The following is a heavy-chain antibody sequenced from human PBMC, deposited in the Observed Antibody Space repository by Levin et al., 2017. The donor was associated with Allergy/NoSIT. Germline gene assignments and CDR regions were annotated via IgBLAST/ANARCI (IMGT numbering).Heavy chain of an antibody. Sequence: SQTLSLPCTVSGGSIRSGHYYWSWIRQPAGKGLEWIGRIYTSGSTNYNPSLKSRVTISVDTSKNQFSLKLRSVTAADTAMYFCATDRSVRGGFDPWGQGTLVTVSS. CDR3: ATDRSVRGGFDP. D-gene: IGHD3-10*01. CDR2: IYTSGST. V-gene: IGHV4-61*02. J-gene: IGHJ5*02. CDR1: GGSIRSGHYY.